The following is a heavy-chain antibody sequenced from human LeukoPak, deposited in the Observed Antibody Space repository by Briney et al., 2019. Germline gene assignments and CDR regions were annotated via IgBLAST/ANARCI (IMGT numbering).Heavy chain of an antibody. CDR3: AREFDY. J-gene: IGHJ4*02. Sequence: GGSLRLSCATSGFPFSSYAMHWVRQAPGKGLEWVAVISYDGSNKYYADSVKGRFTISRDNSKNTLYLQMNSLRAEDTAVYYCAREFDYWGQGTLVTVSS. V-gene: IGHV3-30-3*01. CDR1: GFPFSSYA. CDR2: ISYDGSNK.